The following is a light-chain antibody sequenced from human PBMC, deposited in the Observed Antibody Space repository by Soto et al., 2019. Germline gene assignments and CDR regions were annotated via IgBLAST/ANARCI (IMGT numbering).Light chain of an antibody. V-gene: IGLV2-14*03. CDR3: ISYTDRQSYL. CDR2: AVS. Sequence: QSVRTQPASVSGSPGQSITISCSGTSSDIGSYNHVAWYQQFPGKSPKLMIYAVSDRPSGVSDRFSGSKSGITASLTISGLQTEDEADYYCISYTDRQSYLFGTGTKSPS. J-gene: IGLJ1*01. CDR1: SSDIGSYNH.